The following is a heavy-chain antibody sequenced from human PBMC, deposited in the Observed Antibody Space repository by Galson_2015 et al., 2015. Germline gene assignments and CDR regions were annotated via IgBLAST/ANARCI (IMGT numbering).Heavy chain of an antibody. J-gene: IGHJ6*03. Sequence: SVKVSCKASGYTFTSYDINWVRQATGQGLEWMGWMNPNSGNTGYAQKFQGRVTMTRNTSISTAYMELSSLRSEDTAVYYCARVRREELWLGELLLNYYYYYMDVWGKGTTVTVSS. CDR2: MNPNSGNT. D-gene: IGHD3-10*01. CDR3: ARVRREELWLGELLLNYYYYYMDV. CDR1: GYTFTSYD. V-gene: IGHV1-8*01.